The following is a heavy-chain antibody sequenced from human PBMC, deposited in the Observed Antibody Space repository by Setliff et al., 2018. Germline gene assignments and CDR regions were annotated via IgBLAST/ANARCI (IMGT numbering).Heavy chain of an antibody. CDR2: IYYTGST. CDR1: GGSINSGDYF. V-gene: IGHV4-31*03. Sequence: SETLSLTCTVSGGSINSGDYFWSWFRQLPGKVLEWIGYIYYTGSTHYNPSLKSRLTMSVDTSKNQFSLNLKSVTAADTAVYFCARDGSYYDRGGNRTWFFDLWGRGTLVPSPQ. CDR3: ARDGSYYDRGGNRTWFFDL. D-gene: IGHD3-22*01. J-gene: IGHJ2*01.